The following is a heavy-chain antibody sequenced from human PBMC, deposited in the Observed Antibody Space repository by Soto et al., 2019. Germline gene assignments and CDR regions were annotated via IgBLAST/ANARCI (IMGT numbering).Heavy chain of an antibody. V-gene: IGHV1-69*13. D-gene: IGHD6-13*01. CDR1: GGTFSSYA. CDR3: ASTTDEYSSSWYHVKYYYYGMDV. CDR2: IIPIFGTA. Sequence: ASVKVSCKASGGTFSSYAISWVRQAPGQGLEWMGGIIPIFGTANYAQKFQGRVTITADESTSTAYMELSSLRSEDTAVYYCASTTDEYSSSWYHVKYYYYGMDVWGQGTTVTVSS. J-gene: IGHJ6*02.